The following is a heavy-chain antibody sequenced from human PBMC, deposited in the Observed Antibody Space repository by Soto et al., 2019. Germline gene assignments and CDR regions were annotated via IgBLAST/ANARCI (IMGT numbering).Heavy chain of an antibody. V-gene: IGHV4-34*01. Sequence: QVQLQQWGAGLLKPSETLSLTCAVYGGSFSGYYWSWIRQPPGKGLEWIGEINHSGSTNYNPSLKSRVTISVDTSKNQFSLKLSSVTAADTAVYYCEPIPSTTHYYYYYMDVWGKGTTVTVSS. CDR1: GGSFSGYY. CDR2: INHSGST. CDR3: EPIPSTTHYYYYYMDV. J-gene: IGHJ6*03. D-gene: IGHD1-1*01.